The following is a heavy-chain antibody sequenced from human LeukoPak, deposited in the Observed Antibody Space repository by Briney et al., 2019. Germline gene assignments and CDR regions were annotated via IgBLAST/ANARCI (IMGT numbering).Heavy chain of an antibody. V-gene: IGHV1-2*02. CDR2: INPNSGGT. CDR1: GYIFTGYY. Sequence: ASVKVSCKASGYIFTGYYMHWVRQAPGQGLEWMGWINPNSGGTNYAQKFQGRVTMTRDTSISTAYMELSRLRSDDTAVYYCARAMIVVSPSDYWGQGTLVTVSS. D-gene: IGHD3-22*01. CDR3: ARAMIVVSPSDY. J-gene: IGHJ4*02.